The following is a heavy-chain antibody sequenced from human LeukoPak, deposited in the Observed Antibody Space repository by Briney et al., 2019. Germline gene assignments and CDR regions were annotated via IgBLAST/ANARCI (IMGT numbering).Heavy chain of an antibody. CDR2: IYHSGST. V-gene: IGHV4-4*02. D-gene: IGHD6-13*01. J-gene: IGHJ4*02. CDR3: AREGSSWYSFDY. Sequence: SETLSLTCAVSGGSISSSNWWSWVRQPPGKGLERIGEIYHSGSTTYSPSLKSRVTISVDKSKNQFSLKLSSVTAADTAVYFCAREGSSWYSFDYWGQGTLVTVSS. CDR1: GGSISSSNW.